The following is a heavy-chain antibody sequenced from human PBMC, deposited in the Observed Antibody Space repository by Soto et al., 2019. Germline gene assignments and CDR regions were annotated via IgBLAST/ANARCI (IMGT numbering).Heavy chain of an antibody. V-gene: IGHV4-31*03. J-gene: IGHJ4*02. D-gene: IGHD4-17*01. Sequence: SETLSLTCTVSGGSISSDCYYWSWIRQHPGKGLEWIGYIYYSGSTYYNPSLKSRVTISVDTSKNQFSLKLSSVTAADTAVYYCARDHYGGRAFDYWGQGTLVTASS. CDR3: ARDHYGGRAFDY. CDR2: IYYSGST. CDR1: GGSISSDCYY.